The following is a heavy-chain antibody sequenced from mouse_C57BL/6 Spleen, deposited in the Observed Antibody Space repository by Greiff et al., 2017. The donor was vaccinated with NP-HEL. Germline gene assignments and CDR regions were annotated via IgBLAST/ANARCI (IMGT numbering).Heavy chain of an antibody. Sequence: VKLMESGPELVKPGASVKISCKASGYAFSSSWMNWVKQRPGKGLEWIGRIYPGDGDTNYNGKFKGKATLTADKSSSTAYMQLSSLTSEDSAVYFCARRDSYYYGSFAYWGQGTLVTVSA. D-gene: IGHD1-1*01. CDR1: GYAFSSSW. CDR2: IYPGDGDT. J-gene: IGHJ3*01. V-gene: IGHV1-82*01. CDR3: ARRDSYYYGSFAY.